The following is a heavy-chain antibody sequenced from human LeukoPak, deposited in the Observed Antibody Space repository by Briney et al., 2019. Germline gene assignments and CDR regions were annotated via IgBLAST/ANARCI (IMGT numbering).Heavy chain of an antibody. D-gene: IGHD3-22*01. CDR1: GFTFSSYG. V-gene: IGHV3-74*01. CDR2: INTDGSST. Sequence: GGSLRLSCAASGFTFSSYGMHWVRQAPGKGLVWVSHINTDGSSTNYADSVKGRFTISRDNARTTLYLQMNSLRAEDTAVYYCAKVGRESSGYYYYYYYYMDVWGKGTTVTVSS. J-gene: IGHJ6*03. CDR3: AKVGRESSGYYYYYYYYMDV.